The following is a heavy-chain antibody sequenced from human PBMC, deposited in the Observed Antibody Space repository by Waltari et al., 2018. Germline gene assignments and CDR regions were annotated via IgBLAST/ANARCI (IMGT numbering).Heavy chain of an antibody. CDR2: IYSSGGS. D-gene: IGHD6-19*01. CDR1: GGSISDFY. V-gene: IGHV4-4*07. CDR3: ARARYTSGWYRDMHFDL. Sequence: QVQLHESGPGLVKPSETLSLTCTVSGGSISDFYWNWIRQPAGKGPEWIGRIYSSGGSSYSPSLKSRVTMSIDTAKMQFSLNVISVTAADTAVYYCARARYTSGWYRDMHFDLWGRGTLVVGSS. J-gene: IGHJ2*01.